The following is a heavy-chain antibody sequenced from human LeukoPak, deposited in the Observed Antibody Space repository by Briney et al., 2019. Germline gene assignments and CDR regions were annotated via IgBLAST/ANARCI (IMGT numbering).Heavy chain of an antibody. V-gene: IGHV4-61*02. CDR1: GDSISSDISY. CDR2: VSISGGT. CDR3: ARLRNVVLFDY. Sequence: PPETLSLTCTVSGDSISSDISYWSWIRQPAGKELEWIGRVSISGGTNYNPSLRSRVTISVDTSKNQFSLILSSVTAADTAMYFCARLRNVVLFDYWGQGTLVTVSS. D-gene: IGHD2-15*01. J-gene: IGHJ4*02.